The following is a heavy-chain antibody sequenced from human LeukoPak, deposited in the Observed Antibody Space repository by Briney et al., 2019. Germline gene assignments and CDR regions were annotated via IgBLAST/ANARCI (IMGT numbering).Heavy chain of an antibody. CDR1: GYTFTSYD. CDR3: ASGPVVTPSRDAFDI. D-gene: IGHD4-23*01. V-gene: IGHV1-8*01. CDR2: MSPNSGNT. Sequence: ASVKVSCKASGYTFTSYDINWVRQATGQGLEWMGWMSPNSGNTGYAQKFQGRVTMTRNTSISTAYMELSSLRSEDTAVYYCASGPVVTPSRDAFDIWGQGTMVTVSS. J-gene: IGHJ3*02.